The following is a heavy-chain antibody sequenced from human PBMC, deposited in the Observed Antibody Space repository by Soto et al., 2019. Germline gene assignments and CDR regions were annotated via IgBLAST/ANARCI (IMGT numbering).Heavy chain of an antibody. D-gene: IGHD2-21*02. J-gene: IGHJ4*01. CDR3: AAEVYSGGDCCHFDY. CDR2: IGVSKGNT. Sequence: PSVKVSCKTSGFTFSNSAVQWVRQARGQRLEWIGWIGVSKGNTNYAQTLQGRVTITRDMSTGTAYMEVRSLRSDDTAVYYCAAEVYSGGDCCHFDYWGRGSLVTVSS. V-gene: IGHV1-58*01. CDR1: GFTFSNSA.